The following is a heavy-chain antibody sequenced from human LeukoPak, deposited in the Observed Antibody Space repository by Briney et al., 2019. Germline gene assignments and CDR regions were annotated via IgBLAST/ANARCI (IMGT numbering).Heavy chain of an antibody. CDR1: GFPFSSYA. J-gene: IGHJ3*02. D-gene: IGHD2-2*02. CDR3: AKICSSTSCYINAFDI. Sequence: PGGSLRLSCAASGFPFSSYAMGWVRQAPGKGLEWVSSIRGNGERTFYADSVKGRFTISRDNSKNTLYLQMNSPRAEDTAVYYCAKICSSTSCYINAFDIWGQGTMVTVSS. V-gene: IGHV3-23*01. CDR2: IRGNGERT.